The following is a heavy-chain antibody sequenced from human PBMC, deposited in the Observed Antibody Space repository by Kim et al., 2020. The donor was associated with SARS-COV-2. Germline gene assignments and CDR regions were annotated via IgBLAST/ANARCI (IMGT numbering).Heavy chain of an antibody. Sequence: SVKVSCKASGGTFSSYAISWVRQAPGQGLEWMGRIIPILGIANYAQKFQGRVTITADKSTSTAYMELSSLRSEDTAVYYCASKRWGGYCSSTSCSNYYYGMDVWGQGTTVTVSS. V-gene: IGHV1-69*04. CDR2: IIPILGIA. J-gene: IGHJ6*02. CDR3: ASKRWGGYCSSTSCSNYYYGMDV. D-gene: IGHD2-2*01. CDR1: GGTFSSYA.